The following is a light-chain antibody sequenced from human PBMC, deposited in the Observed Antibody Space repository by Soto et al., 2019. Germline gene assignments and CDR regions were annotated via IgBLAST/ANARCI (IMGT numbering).Light chain of an antibody. V-gene: IGLV2-23*02. CDR2: EVS. CDR1: SSDVGSYNL. CDR3: CSYAGSSTLV. J-gene: IGLJ3*02. Sequence: QSALTQPASVSGSPGQSITISCTGSSSDVGSYNLVSWYQQHPGKAPKVMIYEVSKRPSGVSNRFSGSKSGNTASLTISGLQAEDEADYHCCSYAGSSTLVFGGGTKLTVL.